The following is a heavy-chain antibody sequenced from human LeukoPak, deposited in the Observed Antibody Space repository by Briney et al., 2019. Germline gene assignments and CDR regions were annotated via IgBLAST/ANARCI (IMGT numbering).Heavy chain of an antibody. Sequence: PSETLSLTCTVSGDSISSSNYYWGWIRQPPGKGLEWIGYIYYSGSTNYNPSLKSRVTISVDTSKNQFSLKLSSVTAADTAVYYCARRVWFGEFLYYFDYWGKGTLVTVSS. V-gene: IGHV4-61*05. CDR3: ARRVWFGEFLYYFDY. J-gene: IGHJ4*02. CDR2: IYYSGST. CDR1: GDSISSSNYY. D-gene: IGHD3-10*01.